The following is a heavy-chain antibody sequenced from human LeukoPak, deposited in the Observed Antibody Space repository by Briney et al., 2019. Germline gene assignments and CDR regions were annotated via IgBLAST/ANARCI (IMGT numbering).Heavy chain of an antibody. CDR2: INGGGSS. J-gene: IGHJ4*02. Sequence: GGSLRLSCAASGFTFNNYAMTWVRQAPGKGLEWVSVINGGGSSYYADSVKGRFTVSRDNSKNTLYLQMNSIRDEDTAVYYCAKGQGYDYGDSIDYWGQGTLVTVSS. V-gene: IGHV3-23*01. CDR3: AKGQGYDYGDSIDY. CDR1: GFTFNNYA. D-gene: IGHD4/OR15-4a*01.